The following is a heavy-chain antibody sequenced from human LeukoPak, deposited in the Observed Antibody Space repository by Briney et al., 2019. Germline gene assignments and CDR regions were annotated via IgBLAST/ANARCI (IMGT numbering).Heavy chain of an antibody. CDR1: GGSISSYY. Sequence: SETLSLTCTVSGGSISSYYWSWIRQPPGKGLECIGYIYYTGSTNYNPSLKSRVTISLDTSKNQFSLKLRSVTAADTAVYYCARGGNRYRYDYWGQGTLVTVSS. CDR2: IYYTGST. V-gene: IGHV4-59*12. CDR3: ARGGNRYRYDY. D-gene: IGHD1-14*01. J-gene: IGHJ4*02.